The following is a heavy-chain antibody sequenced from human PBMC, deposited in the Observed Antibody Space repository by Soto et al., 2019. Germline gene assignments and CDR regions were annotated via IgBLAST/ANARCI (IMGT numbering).Heavy chain of an antibody. D-gene: IGHD6-25*01. CDR3: ASDVEAADVSSYFEH. CDR2: ISRSSSYI. V-gene: IGHV3-21*01. Sequence: GGSLRLSCAGSGFIFSSYAMNWVRQAPGKGLEWVSSISRSSSYIYYADSVRGRFTISRDNAENTLHLQMNSLRDEDTAVYYCASDVEAADVSSYFEHWCLGALVTVSS. CDR1: GFIFSSYA. J-gene: IGHJ4*02.